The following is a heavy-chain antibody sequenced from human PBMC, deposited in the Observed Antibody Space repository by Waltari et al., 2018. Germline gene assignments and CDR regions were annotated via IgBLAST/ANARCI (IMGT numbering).Heavy chain of an antibody. D-gene: IGHD3-3*01. Sequence: EVQLLESGGGLVQPGGSLRLSCAAYGFTFSNYMSWVRQAPGKGLEWVSVIYSGGSTYYADSVKGRFAISRDNSKNTLYLQMNSLRAEDTAVYYCARDMDFWSGSPFDYWGQGTLVTVSS. CDR3: ARDMDFWSGSPFDY. J-gene: IGHJ4*02. V-gene: IGHV3-66*02. CDR2: IYSGGST. CDR1: GFTFSNY.